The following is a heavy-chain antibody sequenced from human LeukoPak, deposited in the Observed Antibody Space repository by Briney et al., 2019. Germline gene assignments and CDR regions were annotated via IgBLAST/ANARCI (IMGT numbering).Heavy chain of an antibody. V-gene: IGHV1-8*01. CDR2: MNPNSGNT. CDR3: ARESLPLGDAFDI. Sequence: ASVKVSCKASGYTLTSYDMNWVRQATGQGLEWMGWMNPNSGNTGYAQKFQGRVTMTRNTSISTAYMELSSLRSEDTAVYYCARESLPLGDAFDIWGQGTMVTVSS. CDR1: GYTLTSYD. J-gene: IGHJ3*02. D-gene: IGHD3-16*01.